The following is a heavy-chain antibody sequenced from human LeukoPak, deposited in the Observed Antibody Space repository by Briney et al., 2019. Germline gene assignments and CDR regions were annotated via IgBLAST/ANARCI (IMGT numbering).Heavy chain of an antibody. CDR1: GDSISSYF. Sequence: SETLSLTCSVSGDSISSYFWSWIRQPAGKRLEWLGRIHSSGITNYNPSLRSRLTLSVDTSKNQFSLNLNSVTAADTAVYYCARDLSFVGGDGDYSVCDAFDSWGQGTKVIVSS. V-gene: IGHV4-4*07. CDR3: ARDLSFVGGDGDYSVCDAFDS. D-gene: IGHD3-16*01. J-gene: IGHJ3*01. CDR2: IHSSGIT.